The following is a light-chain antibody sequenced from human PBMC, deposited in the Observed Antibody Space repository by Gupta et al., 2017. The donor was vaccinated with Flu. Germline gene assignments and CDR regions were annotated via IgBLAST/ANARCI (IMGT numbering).Light chain of an antibody. CDR2: EVS. J-gene: IGLJ3*02. Sequence: VKSTTISCTGIRNYNLVSCDQQHPGKAHNLMIDEVSKRAAWVANRFSASKSVNTASLTISVPKAEDEADYYCFSDAGSVTWVFGGGTKLTVL. CDR3: FSDAGSVTWV. CDR1: RNYNL. V-gene: IGLV2-23*02.